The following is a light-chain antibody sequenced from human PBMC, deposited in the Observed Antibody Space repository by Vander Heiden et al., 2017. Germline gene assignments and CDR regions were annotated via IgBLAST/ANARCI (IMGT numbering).Light chain of an antibody. CDR3: QQSYSNPQT. V-gene: IGKV1-39*01. CDR2: AAS. J-gene: IGKJ1*01. CDR1: QSISSD. Sequence: IQIPRSPSSLSASVGDRVTITCRASQSISSDLNWYQQKPGKAPKLLIYAASSLQSGVPSRFSGSGSGTDFTLTISSLQPEDFATYYCQQSYSNPQTFGQGTKVEIK.